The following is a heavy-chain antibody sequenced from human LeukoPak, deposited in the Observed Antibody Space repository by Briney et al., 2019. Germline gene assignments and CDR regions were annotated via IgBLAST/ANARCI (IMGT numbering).Heavy chain of an antibody. J-gene: IGHJ4*02. CDR3: ARSNHVDTALVGY. V-gene: IGHV3-11*06. CDR2: ISSSSSYT. CDR1: GFTFSDYY. D-gene: IGHD5-18*01. Sequence: GGSLRLSCAASGFTFSDYYMSWIRQAAGKGLEWVSYISSSSSYTNYADSVKGRFTISRDNAMNSLYLQMNSLRAEDTAVYYCARSNHVDTALVGYRGQGTLVTVSS.